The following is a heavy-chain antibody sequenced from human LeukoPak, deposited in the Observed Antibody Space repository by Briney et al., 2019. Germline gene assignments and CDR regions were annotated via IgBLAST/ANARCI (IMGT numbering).Heavy chain of an antibody. CDR3: ARDPTTGAPDYLDY. D-gene: IGHD1/OR15-1a*01. V-gene: IGHV3-30*04. CDR1: GFTFSSHA. Sequence: GRSLRLSCAASGFTFSSHAIHWVRQAPGKGLEWVSVISHDARVQYYTESVKGRFTISRDNPKNTMFLQMDSLRLEDTGVYYCARDPTTGAPDYLDYWGQGTLVIVSP. CDR2: ISHDARVQ. J-gene: IGHJ4*02.